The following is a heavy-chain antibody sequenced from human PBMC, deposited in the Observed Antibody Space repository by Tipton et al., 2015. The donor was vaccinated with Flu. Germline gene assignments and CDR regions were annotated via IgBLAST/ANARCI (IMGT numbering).Heavy chain of an antibody. CDR1: GDSNSTTIYY. CDR3: ARDLWNDRRAYYYYGVDV. D-gene: IGHD1-1*01. CDR2: IYYSGTT. Sequence: TLSLTCTVSGDSNSTTIYYWGWVRRPPGKGLEWIGSIYYSGTTYYNPSLKSRVTISVDSSKNEFSLTLASLTAADTAVYYCARDLWNDRRAYYYYGVDVWGQGTTVTVSS. J-gene: IGHJ6*02. V-gene: IGHV4-39*07.